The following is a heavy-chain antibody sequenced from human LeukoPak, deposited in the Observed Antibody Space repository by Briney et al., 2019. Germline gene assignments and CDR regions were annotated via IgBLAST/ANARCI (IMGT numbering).Heavy chain of an antibody. V-gene: IGHV4-61*02. D-gene: IGHD3-22*01. CDR3: ARDSYYYDSSGYYGVYGMDV. J-gene: IGHJ6*02. CDR2: IYTSGST. Sequence: SETLSLTCTVSGGSITSGGYYWSWIRQHPGKGLEWIGRIYTSGSTNYNPSLKSRVTMSVDTSKNQFSLKLSSVTAADTAVYYCARDSYYYDSSGYYGVYGMDVWGQGTTVTVSS. CDR1: GGSITSGGYY.